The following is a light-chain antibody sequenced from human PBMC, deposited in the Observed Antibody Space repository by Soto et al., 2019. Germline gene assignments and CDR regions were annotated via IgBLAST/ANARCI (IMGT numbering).Light chain of an antibody. J-gene: IGLJ2*01. V-gene: IGLV4-69*01. CDR2: LNSDGSH. CDR3: QTWGTGGVV. Sequence: QLVLTQSPSASASLGASVKLTCTLSSGHSYYAIAWHQQQPEKGPRYLMKLNSDGSHSKGDGIPDRFSGSSSGAERYLTISSLQPEDEADYYCQTWGTGGVVFGGGTKLTVL. CDR1: SGHSYYA.